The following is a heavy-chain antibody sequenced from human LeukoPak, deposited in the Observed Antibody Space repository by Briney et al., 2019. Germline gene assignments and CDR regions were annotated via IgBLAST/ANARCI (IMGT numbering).Heavy chain of an antibody. Sequence: GGSLRLSCATSGFSFSSYAMTWVRQAPGKGLDWVSSISYSGGSTHYADSVKGRFTISRDNSKNMLYLEVISLTADDTAVYYCAKDDAWLRFGEWSQGTLVTVSS. CDR2: ISYSGGST. CDR3: AKDDAWLRFGE. D-gene: IGHD3-10*01. J-gene: IGHJ4*02. CDR1: GFSFSSYA. V-gene: IGHV3-23*01.